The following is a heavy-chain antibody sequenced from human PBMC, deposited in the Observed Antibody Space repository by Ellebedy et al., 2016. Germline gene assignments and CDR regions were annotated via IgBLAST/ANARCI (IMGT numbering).Heavy chain of an antibody. V-gene: IGHV3-21*04. CDR2: ISSSSSYI. D-gene: IGHD5-12*01. CDR1: GFTFSSYS. CDR3: AKGADWDIVATIGFDY. J-gene: IGHJ4*02. Sequence: GESLKISXAASGFTFSSYSMNWVRQAPGKGLEWVSSISSSSSYIYYADSVKGRFTISRDNSKNTLYLQMNSLRAEDTAVYYCAKGADWDIVATIGFDYWGQGTLVTVSS.